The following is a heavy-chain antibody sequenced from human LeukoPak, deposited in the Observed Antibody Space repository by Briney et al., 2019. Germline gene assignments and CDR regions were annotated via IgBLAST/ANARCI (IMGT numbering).Heavy chain of an antibody. J-gene: IGHJ4*02. CDR2: INHSGST. V-gene: IGHV4-34*01. CDR3: ARVTGYMIEDYFDY. Sequence: SETLSLTCAVYGESFTTFYWGWIRQTPGKGLEWIGEINHSGSTNYNPSLKSRVTISVDTSRNQFSLRLSSVTAADTAVYYCARVTGYMIEDYFDYWGQGTLVTVSS. CDR1: GESFTTFY. D-gene: IGHD3-22*01.